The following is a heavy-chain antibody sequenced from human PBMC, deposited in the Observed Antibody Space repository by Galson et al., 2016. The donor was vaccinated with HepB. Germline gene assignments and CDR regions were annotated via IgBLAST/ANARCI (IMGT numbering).Heavy chain of an antibody. J-gene: IGHJ3*01. V-gene: IGHV3-30-3*02. Sequence: SLRLSCAASGYTFSSYVIHWVRQAPGKGLEWVSVISYFGISQDYADSVKGRFTISRDDSKNTLYLQLNGLRPEDTAVYYCARSGGTNCISALDLWGRGTQVTVSS. CDR3: ARSGGTNCISALDL. D-gene: IGHD1-1*01. CDR1: GYTFSSYV. CDR2: ISYFGISQ.